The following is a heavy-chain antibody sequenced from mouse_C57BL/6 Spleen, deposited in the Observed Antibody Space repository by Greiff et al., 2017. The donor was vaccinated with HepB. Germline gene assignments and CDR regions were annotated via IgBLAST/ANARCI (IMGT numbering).Heavy chain of an antibody. CDR3: ARDGDYGKYFDY. J-gene: IGHJ2*01. Sequence: QVQLQQPGAELVKPGASVKMSCKASGYTFTSYWITWVKQRPGQGLEWIGDIYPGSGSTNYNEKFKSKATLTVDTSSSTAYMQLSSLTSEDYAVYYCARDGDYGKYFDYWGQGTTLTVSS. V-gene: IGHV1-55*01. D-gene: IGHD2-1*01. CDR2: IYPGSGST. CDR1: GYTFTSYW.